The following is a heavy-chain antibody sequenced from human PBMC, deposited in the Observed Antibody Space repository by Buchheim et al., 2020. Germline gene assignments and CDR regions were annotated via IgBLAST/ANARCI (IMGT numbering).Heavy chain of an antibody. CDR1: GFTFSSYG. J-gene: IGHJ6*02. CDR3: AKDLNGYDGASGLTYYYYGMDV. Sequence: QVQLVESGGGVVQPGRSLRLSCAASGFTFSSYGMHWVRQAPGKGLEWVAVISYDGSNKYYADSVKGRFTISRDNSKNTLYLQMNGLRAEDTAVYYCAKDLNGYDGASGLTYYYYGMDVWGQGTT. D-gene: IGHD5-12*01. CDR2: ISYDGSNK. V-gene: IGHV3-30*18.